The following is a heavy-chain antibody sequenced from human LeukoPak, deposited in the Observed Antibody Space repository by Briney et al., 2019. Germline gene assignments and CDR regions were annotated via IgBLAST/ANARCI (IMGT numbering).Heavy chain of an antibody. CDR2: IYYSGST. D-gene: IGHD1-7*01. CDR3: AREPLGLGTFDP. J-gene: IGHJ5*02. CDR1: GGSISSGDYY. Sequence: SETLSLTCTVSGGSISSGDYYWSWVRQPPGKGLEWIGYIYYSGSTYYNPSLKSRVTISVDTSKDQFSLKLSSVTAADTAVYYCAREPLGLGTFDPWGQGTLVTVSS. V-gene: IGHV4-30-4*01.